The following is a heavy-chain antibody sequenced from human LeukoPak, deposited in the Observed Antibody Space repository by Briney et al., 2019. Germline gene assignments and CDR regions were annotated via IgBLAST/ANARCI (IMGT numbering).Heavy chain of an antibody. CDR2: IYYTGIA. CDR1: GGSMSSYY. V-gene: IGHV4-59*08. D-gene: IGHD6-19*01. Sequence: SETLSLTCTVSGGSMSSYYWSWIRQPPGKGLEWIGNIYYTGIADYNPYLKSRVTISVDTSKNQFSLKLSSVTAADTAVYSCARRGQWLEEGWFDPWGQGTLVTVSS. CDR3: ARRGQWLEEGWFDP. J-gene: IGHJ5*02.